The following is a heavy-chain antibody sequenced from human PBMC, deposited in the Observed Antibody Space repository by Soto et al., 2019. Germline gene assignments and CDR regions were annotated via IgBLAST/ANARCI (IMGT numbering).Heavy chain of an antibody. D-gene: IGHD6-13*01. CDR1: GFTFSSYA. CDR3: AKAPGARIAAADIILDY. V-gene: IGHV3-23*01. Sequence: GGSLRLSCAASGFTFSSYAMSWVRQAPGKGLEWVSAISGSGGSTYYADSVKGRFTISRDNSKNTLYLQMNSLRAEDTAVYYYAKAPGARIAAADIILDYWGQGTLVTVSS. CDR2: ISGSGGST. J-gene: IGHJ4*02.